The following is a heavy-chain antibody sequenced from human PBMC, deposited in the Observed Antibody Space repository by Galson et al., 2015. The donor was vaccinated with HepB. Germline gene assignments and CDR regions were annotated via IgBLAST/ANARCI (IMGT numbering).Heavy chain of an antibody. D-gene: IGHD5-12*01. V-gene: IGHV3-7*03. CDR3: ARSSGYDDDAFDI. J-gene: IGHJ3*02. CDR2: IKQDGSEK. Sequence: SLRLSCAASGFTFSSYWMSRVRQAPGKGLEWVANIKQDGSEKYYVDSVKGRFTISRDNAMNSLYLQMNSLRAEDTAVYYCARSSGYDDDAFDIWGQGTMVTVSS. CDR1: GFTFSSYW.